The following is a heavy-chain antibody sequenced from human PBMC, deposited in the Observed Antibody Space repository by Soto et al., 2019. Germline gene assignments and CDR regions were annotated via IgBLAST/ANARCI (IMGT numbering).Heavy chain of an antibody. J-gene: IGHJ4*02. CDR2: IIPIFGTA. D-gene: IGHD6-13*01. V-gene: IGHV1-69*13. CDR3: AREGYVAAAGHFDY. CDR1: GGTFSSYA. Sequence: ASVKVSFKASGGTFSSYAISWVRQAPGQGLEWMGGIIPIFGTANYAQKFQGRVTITADESTGTAYMELSSMRSEDTAVYYCAREGYVAAAGHFDYWGQGTLVTVSS.